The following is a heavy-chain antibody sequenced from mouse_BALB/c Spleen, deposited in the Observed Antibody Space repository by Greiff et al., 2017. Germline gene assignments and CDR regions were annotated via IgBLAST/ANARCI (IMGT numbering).Heavy chain of an antibody. Sequence: DVKLVESGGDLVKPGGSLKLSCAASGFTFSSYGMSWVRQTPDKRLEWVATISSGGSYTYYPDSVKGRFTISRDNAKNTLYLQMSSLKSEDTAMYYGARYYYGRTTYAMDYWGQGTSVTVSA. V-gene: IGHV5-6*02. D-gene: IGHD1-1*01. CDR3: ARYYYGRTTYAMDY. CDR2: ISSGGSYT. CDR1: GFTFSSYG. J-gene: IGHJ4*01.